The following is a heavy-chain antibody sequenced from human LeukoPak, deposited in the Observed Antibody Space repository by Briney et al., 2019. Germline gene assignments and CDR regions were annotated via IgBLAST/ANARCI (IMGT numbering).Heavy chain of an antibody. CDR1: GFTFSSYG. J-gene: IGHJ4*02. Sequence: PGGSLRLSCAASGFTFSSYGMHWVRRAPGKGLEWVAVIWFDESNRYFADSVKGRFTISRDNSKNTLYLQMNSLRAEDTAVYYCARESLESLDYWGQGTLLTVSS. V-gene: IGHV3-33*08. CDR2: IWFDESNR. CDR3: ARESLESLDY.